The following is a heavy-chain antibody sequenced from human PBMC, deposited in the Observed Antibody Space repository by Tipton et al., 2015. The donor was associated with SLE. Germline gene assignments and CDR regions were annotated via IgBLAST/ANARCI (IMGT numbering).Heavy chain of an antibody. CDR3: ARTKRGFDI. CDR1: GGSISSGSYY. Sequence: TLSLTCTVSGGSISSGSYYWGWIRQPAGKGLEWIGRIHTTGSTNYNSSLKSRVTISIDTSKNQFSLQLNSVTAADTAVYYCARTKRGFDIWGQGTMVTVSS. D-gene: IGHD2-8*01. V-gene: IGHV4-61*02. CDR2: IHTTGST. J-gene: IGHJ3*02.